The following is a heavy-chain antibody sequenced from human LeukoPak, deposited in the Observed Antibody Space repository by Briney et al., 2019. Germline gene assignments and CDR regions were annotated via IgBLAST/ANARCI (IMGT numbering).Heavy chain of an antibody. J-gene: IGHJ3*02. Sequence: GGSLRLSCAASGFTFSSYSMNWVRQAPGKGLEWVSSISSSSSYIYYADSVKGRLTISRDNAKNSLYLQMNSLRAEDTAVYYCAREKYSSGWYGAFDIWGQGTMVTVSS. V-gene: IGHV3-21*01. CDR2: ISSSSSYI. D-gene: IGHD6-19*01. CDR1: GFTFSSYS. CDR3: AREKYSSGWYGAFDI.